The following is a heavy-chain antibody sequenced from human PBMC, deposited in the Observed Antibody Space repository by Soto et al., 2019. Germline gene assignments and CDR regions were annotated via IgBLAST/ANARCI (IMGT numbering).Heavy chain of an antibody. CDR3: ARYYRTNHYGMDV. D-gene: IGHD3-10*01. CDR2: IIPTFVPP. V-gene: IGHV1-69*01. Sequence: QVQLVQSGAEVKTPGSSVKVSCKASGGAFTTYGISWVRQAPGQGLEWMGGIIPTFVPPIHAQKFQGRVTITADVSTSTAYMELSSQKFVDTAVYYCARYYRTNHYGMDVWGQGTPVTVS. CDR1: GGAFTTYG. J-gene: IGHJ6*01.